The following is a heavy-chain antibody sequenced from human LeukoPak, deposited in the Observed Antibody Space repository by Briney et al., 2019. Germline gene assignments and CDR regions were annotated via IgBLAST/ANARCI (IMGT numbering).Heavy chain of an antibody. J-gene: IGHJ4*02. Sequence: TGGSLRLSCTASGFTFGDYAMSWFRQAPGKGLEWVGFIRSKAYGGTTEYAASVKGRFTISRDDSKSIACLQMNSLKTEDTAVYYCTRDNAITMILPEGHFDYWGQGTLVTVSS. CDR2: IRSKAYGGTT. CDR1: GFTFGDYA. V-gene: IGHV3-49*03. CDR3: TRDNAITMILPEGHFDY. D-gene: IGHD3-22*01.